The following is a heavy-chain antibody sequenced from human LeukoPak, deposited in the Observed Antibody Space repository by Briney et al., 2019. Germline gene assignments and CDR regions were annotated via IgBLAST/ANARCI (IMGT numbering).Heavy chain of an antibody. CDR2: IIPIFGTA. V-gene: IGHV1-69*13. Sequence: SVTVSCKASGGTFSSYAISWVRQAPGQGLEWMGGIIPIFGTANYAQKFHGRVTITADESTSTAYMELSSLRSEDTAVYYCAREVVVIATPGGYFDYWGQGTLVTVSS. J-gene: IGHJ4*02. D-gene: IGHD2-21*01. CDR3: AREVVVIATPGGYFDY. CDR1: GGTFSSYA.